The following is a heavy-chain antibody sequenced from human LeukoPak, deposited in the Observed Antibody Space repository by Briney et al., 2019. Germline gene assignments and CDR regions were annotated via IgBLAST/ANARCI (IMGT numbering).Heavy chain of an antibody. Sequence: GGSLRLSCAASGFTFSSYTINWVRQAPGKGLEWVSVIYSGGSTYYADSVKGRFTISRDNSKNTLYLQMNSLRAEDTAVYYCARSVDAFDIWGQGTMVTVSS. CDR1: GFTFSSYT. CDR2: IYSGGST. CDR3: ARSVDAFDI. J-gene: IGHJ3*02. V-gene: IGHV3-66*01.